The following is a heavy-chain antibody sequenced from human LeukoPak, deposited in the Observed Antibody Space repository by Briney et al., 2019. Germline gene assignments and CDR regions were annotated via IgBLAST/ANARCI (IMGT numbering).Heavy chain of an antibody. Sequence: PSETLSPTCTVSGGSISSYYWSWIRQPPGKGLEWIGYICYSGSTNYNPSLKSRVTISVDTSKNQFSLKLSSVTAADTAVYYCARDRGSSSGWYWFDPWGQGTLVTVSS. J-gene: IGHJ5*02. CDR3: ARDRGSSSGWYWFDP. CDR1: GGSISSYY. V-gene: IGHV4-59*01. D-gene: IGHD6-19*01. CDR2: ICYSGST.